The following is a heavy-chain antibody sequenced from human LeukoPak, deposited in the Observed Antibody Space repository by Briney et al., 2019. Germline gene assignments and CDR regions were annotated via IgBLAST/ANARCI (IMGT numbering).Heavy chain of an antibody. CDR3: AKVGLRLGGDY. D-gene: IGHD4-17*01. CDR1: GFRFSTYG. J-gene: IGHJ4*02. V-gene: IGHV3-23*01. CDR2: LSDSGGKT. Sequence: GGSLRLSCAASGFRFSTYGMRWVRQAPGKGLEWVSTLSDSGGKTYYADSVKGRFTISRDNSKNTLYLQMNSLRAEDTAVYYCAKVGLRLGGDYWGQGTLVTVSS.